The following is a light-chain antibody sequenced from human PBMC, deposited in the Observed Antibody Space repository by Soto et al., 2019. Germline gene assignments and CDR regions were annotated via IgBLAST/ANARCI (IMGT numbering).Light chain of an antibody. J-gene: IGKJ5*01. CDR2: GAT. CDR1: QSISSN. CDR3: QQYKDWPPYT. V-gene: IGKV3-15*01. Sequence: EILMTQSQDTLSVSLGERATLSCRTSQSISSNLAWYQQKPGQAPRLLIYGATTRATGVPARFSGGRSGTEFTLTISSLQSEDLAVYYCQQYKDWPPYTFGQGTRLEIK.